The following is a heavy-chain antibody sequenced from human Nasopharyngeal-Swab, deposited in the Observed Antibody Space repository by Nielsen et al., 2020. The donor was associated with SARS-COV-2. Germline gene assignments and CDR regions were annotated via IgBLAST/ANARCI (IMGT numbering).Heavy chain of an antibody. Sequence: WIRQPPGKGLEWIGEINHSGSTNYNPSLKSRVTISVDTSKNQFSLKLSSVTAADTAVYYCAREGNRLSRARTSYYMDVWGKGTTVTVSS. CDR2: INHSGST. V-gene: IGHV4-34*01. D-gene: IGHD4/OR15-4a*01. CDR3: AREGNRLSRARTSYYMDV. J-gene: IGHJ6*03.